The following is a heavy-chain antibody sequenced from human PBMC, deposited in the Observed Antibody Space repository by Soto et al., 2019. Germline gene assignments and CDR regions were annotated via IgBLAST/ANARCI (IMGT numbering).Heavy chain of an antibody. J-gene: IGHJ5*02. CDR2: LIPVSGTA. V-gene: IGHV1-69*01. D-gene: IGHD2-8*02. CDR1: GGTFSSYV. Sequence: QVHLEQSGAEGKKPGSSVKVSCNFSGGTFSSYVIIWVRQAPGQGLEWMGGLIPVSGTANYAQKFHGRVTISADAATNTAYMELSSVRFDDTAVYYFATVDRSVALVGWFDPWGQGTLVTVSS. CDR3: ATVDRSVALVGWFDP.